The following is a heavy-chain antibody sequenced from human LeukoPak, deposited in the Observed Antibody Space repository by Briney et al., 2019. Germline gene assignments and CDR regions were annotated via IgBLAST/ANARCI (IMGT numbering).Heavy chain of an antibody. CDR1: GFTFSSYS. Sequence: QTGGSLRLSCSASGFTFSSYSMNWVRQAPGKGLEWVPYISSSSTTIYYADSVKGRFTISRDNAKNSLYLQMNSLRVADTAVYYCARGPYKDFWSGYSDYWGQGTLVTVSS. V-gene: IGHV3-48*01. CDR2: ISSSSTTI. D-gene: IGHD3-3*01. J-gene: IGHJ4*02. CDR3: ARGPYKDFWSGYSDY.